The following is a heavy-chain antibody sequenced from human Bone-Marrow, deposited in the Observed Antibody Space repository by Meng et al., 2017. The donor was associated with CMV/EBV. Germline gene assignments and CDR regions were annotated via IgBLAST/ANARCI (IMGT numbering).Heavy chain of an antibody. CDR2: ISGSGGST. J-gene: IGHJ6*02. CDR3: ARERYSGYDLILFYYYGMDV. Sequence: GGSLRLSCAASGFTFSSYAMTWVRQSPVKGLEWVSAISGSGGSTYYADSVKGRFTISRDNSKNTLYLQMNSLRAEDTAVYYCARERYSGYDLILFYYYGMDVWGQGTTVTVSS. CDR1: GFTFSSYA. D-gene: IGHD5-12*01. V-gene: IGHV3-23*01.